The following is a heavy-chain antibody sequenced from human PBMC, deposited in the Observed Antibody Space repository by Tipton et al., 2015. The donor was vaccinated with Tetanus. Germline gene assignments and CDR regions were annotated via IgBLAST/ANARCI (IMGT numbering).Heavy chain of an antibody. J-gene: IGHJ5*02. CDR1: GFTLSTYW. V-gene: IGHV3-7*03. CDR2: IKQDGSEK. Sequence: SLRLSCAASGFTLSTYWMSWVRQAPGKGLEWVASIKQDGSEKYYVDSVKGRFTISRDNSKNTVYLQMNSLRDEDTAVYYCAKDPASRGWFDPWGQGTLVSVSS. CDR3: AKDPASRGWFDP.